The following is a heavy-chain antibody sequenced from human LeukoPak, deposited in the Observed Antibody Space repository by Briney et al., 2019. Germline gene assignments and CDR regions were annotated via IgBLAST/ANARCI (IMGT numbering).Heavy chain of an antibody. CDR1: GFTFSSYA. V-gene: IGHV3-23*01. CDR2: ISGSGGST. CDR3: AKHPRYYDFWSGFDY. J-gene: IGHJ4*02. D-gene: IGHD3-3*01. Sequence: LSGRSLRLSCAASGFTFSSYAMHWVRQAPGKGLEWVSAISGSGGSTYYADSVKGRFTISRDNSKNTLYLQMNSLRAEDTAVYYCAKHPRYYDFWSGFDYWGQGTLVTVSS.